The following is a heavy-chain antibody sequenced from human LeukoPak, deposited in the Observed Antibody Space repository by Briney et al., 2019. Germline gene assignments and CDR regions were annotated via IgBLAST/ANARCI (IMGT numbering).Heavy chain of an antibody. V-gene: IGHV1-18*01. Sequence: ASVKVSCKASRYTFTSYGISWVRQAPGQGLEWMGWISAYNGNTNYAQKLQGRATMTTDTSTSTAYMELRSLRSGDTAVYYCARGVTTFSGLDYWGQGTLVTVSS. CDR1: RYTFTSYG. CDR2: ISAYNGNT. D-gene: IGHD4-17*01. CDR3: ARGVTTFSGLDY. J-gene: IGHJ4*02.